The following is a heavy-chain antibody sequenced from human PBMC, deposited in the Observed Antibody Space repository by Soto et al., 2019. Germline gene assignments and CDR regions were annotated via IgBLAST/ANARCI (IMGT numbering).Heavy chain of an antibody. CDR2: INPDSGGT. D-gene: IGHD5-18*01. Sequence: GPSVKVSCKGSGYTFTGYYVHWVRQAPGQGLEWMGWINPDSGGTDYAQKFQGWVTMTRDTSISTAYMELTRLRSDDTAVYYCARDQGYSHYWGQGTLVTVSP. CDR3: ARDQGYSHY. V-gene: IGHV1-2*04. J-gene: IGHJ4*02. CDR1: GYTFTGYY.